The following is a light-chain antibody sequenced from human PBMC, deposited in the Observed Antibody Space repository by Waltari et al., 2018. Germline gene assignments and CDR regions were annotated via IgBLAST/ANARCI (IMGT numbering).Light chain of an antibody. CDR2: HAS. Sequence: EIVLTQSPGTLSLSPGERATLSCRASQNVGTYLAWYQQKPGKAPMLLIYHASSRATGIPDRFSGSGSGTDFSLTISRLEPEDFAVYYCQNHERLPAMFGQGTNVEIK. V-gene: IGKV3-20*01. J-gene: IGKJ1*01. CDR3: QNHERLPAM. CDR1: QNVGTY.